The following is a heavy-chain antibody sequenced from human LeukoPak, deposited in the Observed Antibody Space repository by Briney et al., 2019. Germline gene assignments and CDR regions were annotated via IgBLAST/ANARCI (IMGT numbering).Heavy chain of an antibody. J-gene: IGHJ4*02. D-gene: IGHD6-19*01. CDR3: ARGPIVPVADYYFDY. Sequence: PGGSLRLSCDASGFTFNSYAMTWARQAPGTGLEWVSAIRGSGSSTFYGESVKGRFTISRDNSKNTVYLQMNSLRAEDTAIYYCARGPIVPVADYYFDYWGQGTLVTASS. CDR2: IRGSGSST. V-gene: IGHV3-23*02. CDR1: GFTFNSYA.